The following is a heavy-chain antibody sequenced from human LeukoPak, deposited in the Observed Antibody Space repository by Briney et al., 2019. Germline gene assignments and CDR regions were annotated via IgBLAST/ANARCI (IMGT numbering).Heavy chain of an antibody. V-gene: IGHV3-33*01. CDR2: IWYDGSNK. CDR3: ARDAAVRGAPFDY. CDR1: GFTFSSYG. J-gene: IGHJ4*02. Sequence: PGGSLRLSCAASGFTFSSYGMHWVRQAPGKGLEWGAVIWYDGSNKYYADSVKGRFTISRDNSKNTLYLQMNSLRAEDTAVYYCARDAAVRGAPFDYWGQGTLVTVSS. D-gene: IGHD3-10*01.